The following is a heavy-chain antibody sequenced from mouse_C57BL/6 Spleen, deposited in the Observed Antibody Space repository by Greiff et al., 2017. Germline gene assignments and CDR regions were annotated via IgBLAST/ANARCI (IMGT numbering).Heavy chain of an antibody. V-gene: IGHV1-72*01. CDR1: GYTFTSYW. Sequence: QVQLKQPGAELVKPGASVTLSCKASGYTFTSYWMHWVKQRPGRGLEWIGRIDPKSGGTKYNEKFKSKATLTVDKPSSTAYMQLSSLTSEDSAVYYCARWYYGSSHGYFEVWDTGTTVNVSS. CDR3: ARWYYGSSHGYFEV. J-gene: IGHJ1*03. CDR2: IDPKSGGT. D-gene: IGHD1-1*01.